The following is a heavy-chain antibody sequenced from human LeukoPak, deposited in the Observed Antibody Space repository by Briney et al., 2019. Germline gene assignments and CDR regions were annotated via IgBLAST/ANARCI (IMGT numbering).Heavy chain of an antibody. CDR1: GGTFSSYT. CDR2: IIPILGIA. D-gene: IGHD1-26*01. V-gene: IGHV1-69*02. Sequence: ASVKVSCKASGGTFSSYTISWVRQAPGQGLEWMGRIIPILGIANYAQKFQGRVTITADKSTSTAYMELSSPRSEDTAVYYCASESRSLYIVGASGGLDYWGQGTLVTVSS. CDR3: ASESRSLYIVGASGGLDY. J-gene: IGHJ4*02.